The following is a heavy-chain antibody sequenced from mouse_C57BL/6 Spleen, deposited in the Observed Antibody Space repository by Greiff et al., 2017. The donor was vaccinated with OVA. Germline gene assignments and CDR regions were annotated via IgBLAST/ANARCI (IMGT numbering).Heavy chain of an antibody. CDR1: GYTFTSYW. J-gene: IGHJ4*01. V-gene: IGHV1-64*01. Sequence: VQLQQSGAELVKPGASVKLSCKASGYTFTSYWMHWVKQRPGQGLEWIGMIHPNSGSTNYNEKFKSKATLTVDKSSSTAYMQLSSLTSEDSAVYYCASEGYYYYAMDYWGQGTSVTVSS. CDR3: ASEGYYYYAMDY. CDR2: IHPNSGST.